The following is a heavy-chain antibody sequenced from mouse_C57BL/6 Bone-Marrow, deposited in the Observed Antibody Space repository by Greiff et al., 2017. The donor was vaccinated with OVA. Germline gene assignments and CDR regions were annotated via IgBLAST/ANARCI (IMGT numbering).Heavy chain of an antibody. Sequence: QVQLQHPGAELVKPGASVKLSCKASGYTFTSYWMHWVKQRPGQGLEWIGMIHPNSGSTNYNEKFKSKDTLTVDKSSSTAYMQLSSLTSEDSAVYYCARTYYSNLYYFDYWGQGTTLTVSS. CDR1: GYTFTSYW. D-gene: IGHD2-5*01. J-gene: IGHJ2*01. V-gene: IGHV1-64*01. CDR2: IHPNSGST. CDR3: ARTYYSNLYYFDY.